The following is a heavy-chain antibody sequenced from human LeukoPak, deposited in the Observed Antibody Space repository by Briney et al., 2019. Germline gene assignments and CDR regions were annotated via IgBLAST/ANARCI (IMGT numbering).Heavy chain of an antibody. CDR1: GDSISSGSYY. V-gene: IGHV4-61*02. CDR3: ARKFDF. CDR2: VYTTGST. J-gene: IGHJ4*02. Sequence: SETLSLTCTVSGDSISSGSYYWSWTRQPAGKGLEWIGLVYTTGSTNYNPSLKSRVTISVDTSKNQFSLNLTSVTAADTALYYCARKFDFWGQGTLVTVSS.